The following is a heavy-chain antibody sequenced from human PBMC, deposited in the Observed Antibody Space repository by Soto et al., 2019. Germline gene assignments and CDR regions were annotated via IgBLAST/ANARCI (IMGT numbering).Heavy chain of an antibody. D-gene: IGHD3-10*01. CDR1: GFTFSNAW. CDR2: IKSKSDGGPT. J-gene: IGHJ4*02. CDR3: NTGRGPTNLFDY. Sequence: EVQLVESGGGLVKPGGSLRLSCTASGFTFSNAWMNWVRQAPGNGLEWVGRIKSKSDGGPTYYTAPVEGRFTVSRDDSKNTLFLEMNSLKVDDTAVYYCNTGRGPTNLFDYWGQGTLVTVSS. V-gene: IGHV3-15*07.